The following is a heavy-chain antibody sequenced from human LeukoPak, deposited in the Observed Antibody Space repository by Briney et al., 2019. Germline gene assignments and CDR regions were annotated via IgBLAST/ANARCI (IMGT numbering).Heavy chain of an antibody. D-gene: IGHD3-10*01. J-gene: IGHJ5*02. V-gene: IGHV4-59*12. CDR2: IYYSGST. Sequence: SETLSLTCTVAGGSISSYYLSWIRQPPGKGLEWIGYIYYSGSTNYNPSLKSRVTISVDTSKNQFSLKLSSVTAADTAVYYCARGLRVRWNYGSARGNWCDPWGQGTLVTVSS. CDR1: GGSISSYY. CDR3: ARGLRVRWNYGSARGNWCDP.